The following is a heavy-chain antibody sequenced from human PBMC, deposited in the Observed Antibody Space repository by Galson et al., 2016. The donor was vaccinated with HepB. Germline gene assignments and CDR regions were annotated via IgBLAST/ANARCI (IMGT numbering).Heavy chain of an antibody. V-gene: IGHV3-9*01. Sequence: SLRLSCAASGFTFDDYAMHWVRQAPGKGLEWVSGISWNSGSIGYADSVKGRFTISRDNAKNSLYLQMNSLRAEDTALYYCAKDGRYCSGDSCYPGYYFDDWGQGTLVTVSP. CDR2: ISWNSGSI. CDR3: AKDGRYCSGDSCYPGYYFDD. J-gene: IGHJ4*02. D-gene: IGHD2-15*01. CDR1: GFTFDDYA.